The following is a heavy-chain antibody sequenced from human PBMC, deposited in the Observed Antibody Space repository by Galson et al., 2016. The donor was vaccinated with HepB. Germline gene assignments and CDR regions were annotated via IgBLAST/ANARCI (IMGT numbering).Heavy chain of an antibody. J-gene: IGHJ4*02. Sequence: SLRLSCAASGFTVSGTYMSWVRQAPGKGLQWVSVIYSDGTTYYTDSVKGRFTIARDSAENTVFLQMNSLRTEDTAVYYCARDPERLVRGDFDYWGQGTLVTVSS. CDR2: IYSDGTT. CDR1: GFTVSGTY. V-gene: IGHV3-66*01. D-gene: IGHD6-13*01. CDR3: ARDPERLVRGDFDY.